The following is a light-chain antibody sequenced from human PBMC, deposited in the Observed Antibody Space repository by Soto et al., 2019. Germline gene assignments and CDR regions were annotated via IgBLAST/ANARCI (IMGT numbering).Light chain of an antibody. J-gene: IGKJ5*01. V-gene: IGKV3-20*01. CDR1: QSVSSSY. CDR2: GAS. Sequence: EIVLTQSPGTLSLSPGERATLSCRTSQSVSSSYLAWYQQKPGQAPRLLIYGASSRATGIPDRFSGSGSGTDFTLTISILEPEDYAVYDCQQYGSAPPITFGHGTRLEI. CDR3: QQYGSAPPIT.